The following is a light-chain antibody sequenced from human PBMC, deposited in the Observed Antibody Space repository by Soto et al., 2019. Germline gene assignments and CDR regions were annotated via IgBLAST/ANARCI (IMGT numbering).Light chain of an antibody. Sequence: EIVLTQSPGTLSLSPGERATLSCRASQISSSYLAWYQQKPGQAPRLLIYGASSRATGIPDRFSGSGSGTDFTLTISRLEPEDFAVYYCQQYGSSPTFGGGTKVEIK. J-gene: IGKJ4*01. CDR2: GAS. V-gene: IGKV3-20*01. CDR1: QISSSY. CDR3: QQYGSSPT.